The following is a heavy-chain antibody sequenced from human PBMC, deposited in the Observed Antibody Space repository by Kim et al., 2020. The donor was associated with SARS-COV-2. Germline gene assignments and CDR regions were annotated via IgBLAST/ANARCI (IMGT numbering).Heavy chain of an antibody. D-gene: IGHD6-19*01. CDR3: ARARAGSWFDS. V-gene: IGHV1-46*01. CDR1: GYTFISYY. J-gene: IGHJ5*01. CDR2: IDPSGGST. Sequence: ASVKVSCKASGYTFISYYMHWVRQAPGQGLEWMGTIDPSGGSTTYAHNFQDRVTLTRDTSTSTVYMAMSSLTSEDTAFYYCARARAGSWFDSWGQVTLVT.